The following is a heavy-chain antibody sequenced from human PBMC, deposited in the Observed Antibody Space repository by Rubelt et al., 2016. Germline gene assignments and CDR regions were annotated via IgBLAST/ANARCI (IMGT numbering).Heavy chain of an antibody. V-gene: IGHV3-73*01. CDR2: SKANSYAT. J-gene: IGHJ3*02. D-gene: IGHD3-10*01. CDR3: ARINRGAFDI. Sequence: SKANSYATAYAASVKGRFTISRDDSKNMAYLQMNSLKTEDTAVYYCARINRGAFDIWGQGTMVTVSS.